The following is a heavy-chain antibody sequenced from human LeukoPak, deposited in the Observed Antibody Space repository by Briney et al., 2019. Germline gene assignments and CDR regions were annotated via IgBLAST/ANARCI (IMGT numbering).Heavy chain of an antibody. Sequence: GGSLRLSCAASGFTFSSYGMHWVRQAPGKGLEWVAVISYDGSNKYYADSVKGRFTISRDNSKNTLYLQMNSLRAEDTAVYYCAKASVGESDSGYYYYGSGSYYSRWYYFDYWGQGTLVTVSS. V-gene: IGHV3-30*18. J-gene: IGHJ4*02. D-gene: IGHD3-10*01. CDR2: ISYDGSNK. CDR3: AKASVGESDSGYYYYGSGSYYSRWYYFDY. CDR1: GFTFSSYG.